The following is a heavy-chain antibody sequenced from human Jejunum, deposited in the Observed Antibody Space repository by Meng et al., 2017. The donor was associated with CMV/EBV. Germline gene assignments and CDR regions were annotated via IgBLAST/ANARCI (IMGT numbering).Heavy chain of an antibody. J-gene: IGHJ5*02. D-gene: IGHD3-16*01. CDR1: GLAFSNYP. CDR3: AGGGPAIYSPFDP. CDR2: ISSSGGST. V-gene: IGHV3-23*01. Sequence: SGLAFSNYPRSWVRQAPGRGLEWVSGISSSGGSTYDADSVKGRFSISRDNSRNTLYLQMMSLRAEDTAVYYCAGGGPAIYSPFDPWGQGTLVTVSS.